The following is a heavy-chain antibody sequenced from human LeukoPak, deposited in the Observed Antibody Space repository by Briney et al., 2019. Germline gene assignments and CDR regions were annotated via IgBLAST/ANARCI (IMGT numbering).Heavy chain of an antibody. CDR1: GFTFSSYA. CDR3: ARVPYGYTGDY. V-gene: IGHV3-30*04. J-gene: IGHJ4*02. D-gene: IGHD5-18*01. Sequence: HPGGSLRLSCAASGFTFSSYAMHWVRQAPGKGLEWVAVISYDGSNKYYADSVKGRSTISRDNSKNTLYLQMNSLRAEDTAVYYCARVPYGYTGDYWGQGTLVTVSS. CDR2: ISYDGSNK.